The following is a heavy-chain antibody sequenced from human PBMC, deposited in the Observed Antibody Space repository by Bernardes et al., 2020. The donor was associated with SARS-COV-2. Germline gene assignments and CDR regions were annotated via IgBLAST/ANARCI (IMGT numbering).Heavy chain of an antibody. V-gene: IGHV3-43*01. CDR2: ISWDGGST. Sequence: GGSLRLSCAASGFTFDDYTMHWVRQAPGKGLEWVSLISWDGGSTFYVDSVKGRFTISRDNAKNSLFMEMNTLRAEDTAVYYCARIYSTSSFDFDYWGQGTLVTVSS. CDR1: GFTFDDYT. D-gene: IGHD6-6*01. CDR3: ARIYSTSSFDFDY. J-gene: IGHJ4*02.